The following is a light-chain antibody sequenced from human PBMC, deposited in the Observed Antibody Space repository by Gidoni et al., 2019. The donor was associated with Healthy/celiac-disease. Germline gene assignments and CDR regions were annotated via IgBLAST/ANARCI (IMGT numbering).Light chain of an antibody. CDR2: GNS. J-gene: IGLJ2*01. CDR1: SSNNGAGYD. V-gene: IGLV1-40*01. CDR3: QSYDSSLSGFVV. Sequence: QSVLTQPPSVSGAPGQRVTIACTGSSSNNGAGYDVHWYQQLPGTAPKLPIYGNSNRPSGVPDRFSGSKSGTSASLAITGLQAEDEADYYCQSYDSSLSGFVVFGGGTKLTVL.